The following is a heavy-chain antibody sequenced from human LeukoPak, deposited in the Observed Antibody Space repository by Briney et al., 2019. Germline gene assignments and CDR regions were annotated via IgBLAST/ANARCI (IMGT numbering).Heavy chain of an antibody. CDR2: ISSSSSTI. V-gene: IGHV3-48*01. Sequence: GGSLRLSCAASGFTSSSYSMNWVRQAPGKGLEWVSYISSSSSTIYYADSVKGRFTISRDNAKNSLYLQMNSLRAEDTAVYYCARGHGVIPASDDPFDIWGQGTMVTVSS. CDR1: GFTSSSYS. D-gene: IGHD2-2*01. CDR3: ARGHGVIPASDDPFDI. J-gene: IGHJ3*02.